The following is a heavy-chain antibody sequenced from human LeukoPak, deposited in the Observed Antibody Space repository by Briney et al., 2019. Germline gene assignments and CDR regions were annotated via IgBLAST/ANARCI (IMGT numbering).Heavy chain of an antibody. V-gene: IGHV3-23*01. CDR3: AKETTPNYGSGSYSYDY. CDR2: VSGGGGST. Sequence: PGGSLRLSCAGPGFTFSSYAMNWVRQGPGKGLEWVSSVSGGGGSTNYADSVKGRFTISRDDSRNTLYLQMDSLRVDDTAVYYCAKETTPNYGSGSYSYDYWGQGTLVTVSS. J-gene: IGHJ4*02. D-gene: IGHD3-10*01. CDR1: GFTFSSYA.